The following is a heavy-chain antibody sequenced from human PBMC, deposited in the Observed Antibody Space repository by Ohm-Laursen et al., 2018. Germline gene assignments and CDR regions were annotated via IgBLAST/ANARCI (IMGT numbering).Heavy chain of an antibody. CDR3: AREAYGGNEYYFDY. D-gene: IGHD4-23*01. CDR2: ISYDGSNE. CDR1: GFTFDNYA. J-gene: IGHJ4*02. Sequence: SLRLSCTASGFTFDNYAMHWVRQAPGMGLEWVAVISYDGSNEKYADSVKGRFTISRDNAKSSLYLQMNSLRAEDTALYYCAREAYGGNEYYFDYWGQGTLVTVSS. V-gene: IGHV3-30*03.